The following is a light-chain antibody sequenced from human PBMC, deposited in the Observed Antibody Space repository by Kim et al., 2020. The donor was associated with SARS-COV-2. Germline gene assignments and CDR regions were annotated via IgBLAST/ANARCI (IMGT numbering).Light chain of an antibody. CDR2: AAS. V-gene: IGKV1-39*01. Sequence: DIQMTQSPSSLSASVGDRVTITCRASQSITTFLNWYQQKPGRAPNLLIYAASNLESGIPSRFSGSGSGTDFTLTISSLQPEDIATYYCQQSHSTPYTFGQGTKLEIK. J-gene: IGKJ2*01. CDR1: QSITTF. CDR3: QQSHSTPYT.